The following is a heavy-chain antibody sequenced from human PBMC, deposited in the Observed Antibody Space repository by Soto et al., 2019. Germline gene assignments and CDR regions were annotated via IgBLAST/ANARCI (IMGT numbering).Heavy chain of an antibody. CDR2: MNPNSGDT. CDR1: GYTFSTYD. Sequence: ASVKVSCKTSGYTFSTYDINWVRRAPGQGLEWMGWMNPNSGDTGSAQKFLGRLTMTRDSSIRTVYMELSSLSSEDTAVYYCARLNYYGSGSYQDYFYFYALDVWGQGTTVTVSS. D-gene: IGHD3-10*01. J-gene: IGHJ6*02. V-gene: IGHV1-8*01. CDR3: ARLNYYGSGSYQDYFYFYALDV.